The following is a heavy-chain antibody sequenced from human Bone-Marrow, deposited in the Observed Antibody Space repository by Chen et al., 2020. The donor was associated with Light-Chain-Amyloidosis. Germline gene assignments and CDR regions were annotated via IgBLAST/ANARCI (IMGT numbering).Heavy chain of an antibody. V-gene: IGHV3-15*01. CDR1: GFSFRNEW. CDR3: NKDSGN. J-gene: IGHJ4*03. D-gene: IGHD3-10*01. CDR2: NKRKTDGGTT. Sequence: EVQLVESGGGLVKPGGSLRLSCAAAGFSFRNEWMTWVCQAPGKGLDYVGPNKRKTDGGTTDHASTLQSRIPISRDDSHNMLFLQKGHPETEDSWVYFRNKDSGNWGQGTLVTVSS.